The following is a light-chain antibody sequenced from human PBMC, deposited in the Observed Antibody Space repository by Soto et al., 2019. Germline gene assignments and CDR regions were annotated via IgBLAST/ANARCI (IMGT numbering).Light chain of an antibody. CDR1: QSVSSN. CDR3: QQYNSWPT. CDR2: GAS. Sequence: EIVMTQSPATLSVSPGERATLSCRASQSVSSNLAWYQQKPGQAPRPLIYGASTRATGIPARFSGSGSGTEFALTISSLQSEDVAVYYCQQYNSWPTFGQGTRLEIK. J-gene: IGKJ5*01. V-gene: IGKV3-15*01.